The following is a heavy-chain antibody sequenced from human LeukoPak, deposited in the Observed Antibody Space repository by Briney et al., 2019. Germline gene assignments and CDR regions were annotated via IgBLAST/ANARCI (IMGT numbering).Heavy chain of an antibody. Sequence: ASVKVSCKASGYTFTDYFIHWVRQAPGQGPEWMGWLNPYSGGTDYAQKFQGRVTMTRDTSISTAYMELSRLRSDDTAVYYCARDGAEKQQPEDFWGQGTLVTASS. CDR1: GYTFTDYF. J-gene: IGHJ4*02. CDR3: ARDGAEKQQPEDF. V-gene: IGHV1-2*02. CDR2: LNPYSGGT. D-gene: IGHD6-13*01.